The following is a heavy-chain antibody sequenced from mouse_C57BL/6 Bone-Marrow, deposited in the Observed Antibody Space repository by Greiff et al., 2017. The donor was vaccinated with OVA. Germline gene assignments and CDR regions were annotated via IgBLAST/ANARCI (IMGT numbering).Heavy chain of an antibody. V-gene: IGHV14-4*01. CDR2: IDPENGDT. CDR3: TTHRY. Sequence: DVQLQQSGAELVRPGASVKLSCTASGFNIKDDYMHWVKERPEQGLEWIGWIDPENGDTEYASKFQGKATITADTSSKTVYLHLSSLTSEDTAVYYCTTHRYWGQGTTLTVSS. J-gene: IGHJ2*01. CDR1: GFNIKDDY.